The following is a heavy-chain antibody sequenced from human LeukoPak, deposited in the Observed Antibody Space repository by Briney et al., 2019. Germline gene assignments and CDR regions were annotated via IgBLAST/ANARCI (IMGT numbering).Heavy chain of an antibody. CDR3: ARQGYCSSTSCYRSHWFDP. CDR2: INHSGST. D-gene: IGHD2-2*01. V-gene: IGHV4-39*01. Sequence: SETLSLTCTVSGGSISSSGYYWSWIRQPPGKGLEWIGEINHSGSTNYNPSLKSRVTISVDTSKNQFSLKLSSVTAADTAVYYCARQGYCSSTSCYRSHWFDPWGQGTLVTVSS. CDR1: GGSISSSGYY. J-gene: IGHJ5*02.